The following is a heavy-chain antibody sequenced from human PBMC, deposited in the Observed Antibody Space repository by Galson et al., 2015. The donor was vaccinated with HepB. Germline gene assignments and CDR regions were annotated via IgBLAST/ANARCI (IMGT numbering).Heavy chain of an antibody. D-gene: IGHD3-10*01. CDR1: GYTFTSYA. CDR2: INAGNGNT. V-gene: IGHV1-3*01. Sequence: SVKVSCKASGYTFTSYAMHWVRQAPGQRLEWMGWINAGNGNTKYSQKFQGRVTITRDTSASTAYMELSSLRSEDTAVYYCARDQKEGRSYLDYWGQGTLVTVSS. J-gene: IGHJ4*02. CDR3: ARDQKEGRSYLDY.